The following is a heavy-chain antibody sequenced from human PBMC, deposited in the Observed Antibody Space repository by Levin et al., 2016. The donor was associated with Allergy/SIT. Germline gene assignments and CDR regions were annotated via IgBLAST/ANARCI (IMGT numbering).Heavy chain of an antibody. D-gene: IGHD2-2*01. CDR1: GGSISSSSYY. J-gene: IGHJ4*02. V-gene: IGHV4-39*01. CDR3: ARVCLSVVVVPAALNYFDY. CDR2: IYYSGST. Sequence: SETLSLTCTVSGGSISSSSYYWGWIRQPPGKGLEWIGSIYYSGSTYYNPSLKSRVTISVDTSKNQFSLKLSSVTAADTAVYYCARVCLSVVVVPAALNYFDYWGQGTLVTVSS.